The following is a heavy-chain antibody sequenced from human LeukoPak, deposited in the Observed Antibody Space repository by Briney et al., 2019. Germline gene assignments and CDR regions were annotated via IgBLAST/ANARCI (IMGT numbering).Heavy chain of an antibody. D-gene: IGHD2-15*01. Sequence: GGSLRLSCAASRFTFSSYSMNWVRQAPGKGLEWVSSISSSGSYIYHADSVKGRFTISRDNAKNSLYLQMNSLRAEDTAVYYCAKGMIPIVVVCYFDYWGQGTLVTVSS. V-gene: IGHV3-21*04. CDR2: ISSSGSYI. CDR1: RFTFSSYS. CDR3: AKGMIPIVVVCYFDY. J-gene: IGHJ4*02.